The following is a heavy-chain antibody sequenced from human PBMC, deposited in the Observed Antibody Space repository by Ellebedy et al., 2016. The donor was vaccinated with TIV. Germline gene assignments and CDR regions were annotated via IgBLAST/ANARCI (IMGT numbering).Heavy chain of an antibody. CDR2: ISRNGVGT. CDR1: GFTFSIYA. CDR3: AKDLGIERQWGFDY. D-gene: IGHD1-26*01. J-gene: IGHJ4*02. Sequence: GESLKISCAASGFTFSIYAMGWVRQAPGKGLEWVSTISRNGVGTYYAGSVEGRFTSSRDNSNNTLWLQMSGLRAEDTARYFCAKDLGIERQWGFDYWGQGTLVTVSS. V-gene: IGHV3-23*01.